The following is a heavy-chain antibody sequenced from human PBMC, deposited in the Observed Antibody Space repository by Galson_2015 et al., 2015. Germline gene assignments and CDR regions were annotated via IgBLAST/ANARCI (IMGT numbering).Heavy chain of an antibody. CDR3: ARDREVTMVRGPWLVVLDY. V-gene: IGHV1-18*01. D-gene: IGHD3-10*01. CDR1: GYTFTSYG. CDR2: ISAYNGNT. Sequence: SVKVSCKASGYTFTSYGISWVRQAPGQGLEWMGWISAYNGNTNYAQKLQGRVTMTTDTSTSTAYMELRSLRSDDTAVYYCARDREVTMVRGPWLVVLDYWGQGTLVTVSS. J-gene: IGHJ4*02.